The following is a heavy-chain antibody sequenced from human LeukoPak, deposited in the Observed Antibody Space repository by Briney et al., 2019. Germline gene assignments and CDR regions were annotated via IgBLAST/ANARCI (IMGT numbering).Heavy chain of an antibody. J-gene: IGHJ5*02. CDR3: ARSHDFWSGYLSWFDP. Sequence: SETLSLTCAVYGGSFSGYYWSWIRQPPGKELEWIGEINHSGSTNYNPSLKSRVTISVDTSKNQFSLKLSSVTAADTAVYYCARSHDFWSGYLSWFDPWGQGTLVTVSS. CDR2: INHSGST. CDR1: GGSFSGYY. D-gene: IGHD3-3*01. V-gene: IGHV4-34*01.